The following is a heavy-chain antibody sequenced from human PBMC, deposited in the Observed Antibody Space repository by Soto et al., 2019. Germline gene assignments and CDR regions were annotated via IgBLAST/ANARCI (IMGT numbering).Heavy chain of an antibody. V-gene: IGHV3-30-3*01. CDR2: ISYDGSNK. CDR3: ARDYYGSGSYLFDY. Sequence: GGSLRLSCAASGFTFSSYAMHWVRQAPGKGLEWVAVISYDGSNKYYADSVKGRFTISRDNSKNTLYLQMNSLRAEDTAVYYCARDYYGSGSYLFDYWGQGTLVTVSS. CDR1: GFTFSSYA. J-gene: IGHJ4*02. D-gene: IGHD3-10*01.